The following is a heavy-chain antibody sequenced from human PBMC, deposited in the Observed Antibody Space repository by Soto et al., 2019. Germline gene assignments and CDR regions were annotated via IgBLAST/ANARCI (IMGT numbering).Heavy chain of an antibody. D-gene: IGHD2-8*02. V-gene: IGHV3-9*01. CDR2: ISWNSGTI. Sequence: EVQVVESGGGLVQPGRSLRLSCAASGCSFDEYAMHWVRQAPGKGLEWVSGISWNSGTIGYADSVKGRFTISRDNAKNSLYLQMNSLRSEDTALYYCAKSTGGTANGMGVWGQGTTVTVSS. CDR1: GCSFDEYA. J-gene: IGHJ6*02. CDR3: AKSTGGTANGMGV.